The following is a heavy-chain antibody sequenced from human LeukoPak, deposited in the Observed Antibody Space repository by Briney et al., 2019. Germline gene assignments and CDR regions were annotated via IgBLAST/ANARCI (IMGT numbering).Heavy chain of an antibody. CDR3: AKEEIAAAGLHPVQH. J-gene: IGHJ1*01. V-gene: IGHV3-23*01. CDR2: ISGSGVNT. D-gene: IGHD6-13*01. CDR1: EITFSNYA. Sequence: GGSLRLSCAASEITFSNYAMTWVRQAPGAGLEWVSGISGSGVNTYYADSVKGRFTIPRDNSKNTLYLQMNSLRAEDTAVYYCAKEEIAAAGLHPVQHWGQGTLVTVSS.